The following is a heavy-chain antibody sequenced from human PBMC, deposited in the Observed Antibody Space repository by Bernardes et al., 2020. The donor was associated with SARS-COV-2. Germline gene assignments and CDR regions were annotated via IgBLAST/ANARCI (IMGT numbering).Heavy chain of an antibody. Sequence: GGSLRLSCTTSGFTFRNYDMNWVRQPTGKSPEWVATVDTAGDTFYSGSVEGRVIISRDNAKSSVYLQVNNLEAGDTAMYYCVRDGRPPVNGLDVWGLGTTVIVSS. CDR2: VDTAGDT. CDR1: GFTFRNYD. V-gene: IGHV3-13*01. J-gene: IGHJ6*02. D-gene: IGHD6-6*01. CDR3: VRDGRPPVNGLDV.